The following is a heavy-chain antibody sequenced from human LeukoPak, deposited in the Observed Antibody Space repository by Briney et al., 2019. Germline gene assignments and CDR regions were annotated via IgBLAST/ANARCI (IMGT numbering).Heavy chain of an antibody. CDR1: GFTFSSYG. V-gene: IGHV3-23*01. D-gene: IGHD3-22*01. J-gene: IGHJ4*02. CDR2: ISGSGGTT. Sequence: GGSLRLSCAASGFTFSSYGMSWVRQAPGKGLEWVSTISGSGGTTYYADSVKGRFTISRDNSKNTLYLQMNSLRAEDTAVYYCAKDRPYGRGYYVPWDKWGQGTLVTVSS. CDR3: AKDRPYGRGYYVPWDK.